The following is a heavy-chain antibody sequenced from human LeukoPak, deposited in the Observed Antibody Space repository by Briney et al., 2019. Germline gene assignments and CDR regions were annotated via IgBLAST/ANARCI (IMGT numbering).Heavy chain of an antibody. V-gene: IGHV4-61*05. D-gene: IGHD5-24*01. CDR3: ARGTWALMATIPFDY. CDR2: IYYSGST. Sequence: SETLSLTCTVSGGSISGSSYYWGWIRQPPGKGLEWIGSIYYSGSTNYNPSLKSRVTISVDTSKNQFSLKLSSVTAADTAVYYCARGTWALMATIPFDYWGQGTLVTVSS. CDR1: GGSISGSSYY. J-gene: IGHJ4*02.